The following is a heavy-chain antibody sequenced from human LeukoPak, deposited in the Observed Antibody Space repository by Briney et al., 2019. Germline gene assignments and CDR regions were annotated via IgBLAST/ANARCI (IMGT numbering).Heavy chain of an antibody. V-gene: IGHV3-7*05. J-gene: IGHJ4*02. CDR2: IKQDGSEK. CDR3: AKDRVCSGGSCYFDY. Sequence: GGSLRLSCAASGFTFSSYWMSWVRQAPGKGLEWVANIKQDGSEKYYVDSVKGRLTISRDNAKNSLYLQMNSLRAEDTAVYYCAKDRVCSGGSCYFDYWGQGTLVTVSS. CDR1: GFTFSSYW. D-gene: IGHD2-15*01.